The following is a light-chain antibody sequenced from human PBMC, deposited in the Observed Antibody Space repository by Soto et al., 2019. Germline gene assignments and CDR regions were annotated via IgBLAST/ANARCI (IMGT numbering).Light chain of an antibody. J-gene: IGKJ4*01. CDR3: QQYGSSPPLS. CDR1: QSVSSSY. V-gene: IGKV3-20*01. Sequence: EIVLTQSPGTLSLSPGERATLSCRASQSVSSSYLAWYQQKPGQAPTLLIYDASSKATGIPDRFSSSGSGTDFILIISRQEHEEFPEYYCQQYGSSPPLSSGGGTKVEIK. CDR2: DAS.